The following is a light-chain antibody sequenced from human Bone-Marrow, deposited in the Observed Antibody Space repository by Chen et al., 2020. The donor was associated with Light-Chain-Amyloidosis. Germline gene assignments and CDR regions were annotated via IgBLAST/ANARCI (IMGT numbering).Light chain of an antibody. V-gene: IGLV2-14*01. CDR2: DVS. J-gene: IGLJ3*02. CDR3: RSYTSSRTPV. CDR1: SSDVGGYNY. Sequence: QSALTQPASVSGSPGQSITISCTGTSSDVGGYNYVSWYQQHPGKAPKLMIYDVSNRPSGVANRFSGAKAGSTASLTSCGLQAEDEADYYCRSYTSSRTPVFGGGTKLNVL.